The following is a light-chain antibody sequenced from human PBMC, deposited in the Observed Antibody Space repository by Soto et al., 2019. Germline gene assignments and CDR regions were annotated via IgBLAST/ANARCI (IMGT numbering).Light chain of an antibody. Sequence: EIVLTQSPGTLSLSPGERATLSCRASQSFISSYLAWYQQKPHQAPRLLIYGASSRATSIPDRFSGGGSGTDFTLTISRLEPEDFAVYYCQQYGSSAWTFGQGTKVDIK. J-gene: IGKJ1*01. V-gene: IGKV3-20*01. CDR2: GAS. CDR1: QSFISSY. CDR3: QQYGSSAWT.